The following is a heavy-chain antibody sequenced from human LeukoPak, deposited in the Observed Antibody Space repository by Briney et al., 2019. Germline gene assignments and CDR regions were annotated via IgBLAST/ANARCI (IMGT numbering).Heavy chain of an antibody. CDR1: GGSISMSTYY. J-gene: IGHJ6*02. V-gene: IGHV4-39*01. CDR3: ARFTRSSSSHYYYYAMDV. D-gene: IGHD6-6*01. Sequence: SETLSLTCTVSGGSISMSTYYWGWIRQPPGKGLECIGSIHFSGNSYYNPSPSHKSRVTISVDTSKNQFSLNVISVTAADTAVYYCARFTRSSSSHYYYYAMDVWGQGTTVTVSS. CDR2: IHFSGNS.